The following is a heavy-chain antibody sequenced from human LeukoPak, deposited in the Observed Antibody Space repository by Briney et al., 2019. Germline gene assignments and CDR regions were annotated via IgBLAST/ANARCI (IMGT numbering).Heavy chain of an antibody. J-gene: IGHJ3*02. CDR3: ARGGVVVTATRTSAFDI. D-gene: IGHD2-21*02. Sequence: SQTLSLTCAVSGGSTSSGGYSWSWIRQPPGKGLEWIGYIYHSGSTYYNPSLKSRVTISVDRSKNQFSLKLSSVTAADTAVYYCARGGVVVTATRTSAFDIWGQGTMVTVSS. CDR2: IYHSGST. CDR1: GGSTSSGGYS. V-gene: IGHV4-30-2*01.